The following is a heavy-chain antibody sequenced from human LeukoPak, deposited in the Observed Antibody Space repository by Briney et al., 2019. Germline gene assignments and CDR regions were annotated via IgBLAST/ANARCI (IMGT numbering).Heavy chain of an antibody. CDR1: GYTFTGYY. Sequence: GASVKVSCKASGYTFTGYYMQWVRQAPGQGLEWMGWINPNSGGTNYAQKFQGRVTMTRDTSISTAYMELSRLRSDDTAVYYCASIAADPYYYDMDVWGQGTTVTVSS. D-gene: IGHD6-13*01. CDR3: ASIAADPYYYDMDV. V-gene: IGHV1-2*02. CDR2: INPNSGGT. J-gene: IGHJ6*02.